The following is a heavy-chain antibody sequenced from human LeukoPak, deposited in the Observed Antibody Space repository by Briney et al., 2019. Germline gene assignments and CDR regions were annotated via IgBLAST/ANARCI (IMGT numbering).Heavy chain of an antibody. J-gene: IGHJ4*02. CDR3: ATYRQVLLPFES. Sequence: GGSLRLSCAASGFTFSNYNMNWVRQAPGKGLEWVSSISTSSSYIYYADSVRGRFTISRDNSKSTLSLQMNSLRAEDTAIYYCATYRQVLLPFESWGQGTLVTVSS. V-gene: IGHV3-21*04. D-gene: IGHD2-8*02. CDR2: ISTSSSYI. CDR1: GFTFSNYN.